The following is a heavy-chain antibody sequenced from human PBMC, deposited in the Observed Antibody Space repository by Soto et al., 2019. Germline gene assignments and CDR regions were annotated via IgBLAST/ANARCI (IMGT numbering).Heavy chain of an antibody. CDR1: GFTFSSYW. D-gene: IGHD4-17*01. V-gene: IGHV3-74*01. CDR3: ARGGRATVTTLDYYYGMDV. CDR2: INSDGSST. Sequence: GGSLRLSCAASGFTFSSYWMHWVRQAPGKGLVWVSRINSDGSSTSYADSVKGRFTISRDNAKNTLYLQMNSLRAEDTAVYYCARGGRATVTTLDYYYGMDVWGQGTTVTVSS. J-gene: IGHJ6*02.